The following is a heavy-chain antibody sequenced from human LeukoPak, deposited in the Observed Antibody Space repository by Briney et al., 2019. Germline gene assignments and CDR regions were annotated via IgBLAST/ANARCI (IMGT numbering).Heavy chain of an antibody. D-gene: IGHD2-8*02. Sequence: SETLSLTCTASGDSISSYYWSWIRQPPGKGLEWIGYIYYSGSTNYNPSLKSRVTISVDTSKNQFSLKLYSVTAADTAVYYCARDRSYFSDTGTDYWGQGILVTVSS. CDR2: IYYSGST. CDR3: ARDRSYFSDTGTDY. CDR1: GDSISSYY. J-gene: IGHJ4*02. V-gene: IGHV4-59*12.